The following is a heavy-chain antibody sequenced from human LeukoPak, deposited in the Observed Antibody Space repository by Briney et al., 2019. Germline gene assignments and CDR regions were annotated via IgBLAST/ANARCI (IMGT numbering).Heavy chain of an antibody. CDR2: INPNSGGT. V-gene: IGHV1-2*02. J-gene: IGHJ5*02. CDR1: GYTFTGYY. Sequence: ASVKVSCKASGYTFTGYYMHWVRQAPGQGLEWMGWINPNSGGTNYAQKFQGRVTMTRDTSISTACMELSRLRSDDTAVYYCARDHRDEIVVVPAASYNWFDPWGQGTLVTVSS. CDR3: ARDHRDEIVVVPAASYNWFDP. D-gene: IGHD2-2*01.